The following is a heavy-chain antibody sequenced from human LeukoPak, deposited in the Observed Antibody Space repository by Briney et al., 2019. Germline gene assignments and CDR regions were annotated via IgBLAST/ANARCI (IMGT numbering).Heavy chain of an antibody. CDR1: GGSISSSTYY. D-gene: IGHD4-17*01. Sequence: SETLSLTCTVSGGSISSSTYYWGWIRQPPGKGLEWIGSIYYSGSTYYNPSLKSRVTISVDTSKNQFSLKLSSVTAADTDVYYCARLDGDSLFDYWGQGTLATVS. J-gene: IGHJ4*02. CDR2: IYYSGST. V-gene: IGHV4-39*01. CDR3: ARLDGDSLFDY.